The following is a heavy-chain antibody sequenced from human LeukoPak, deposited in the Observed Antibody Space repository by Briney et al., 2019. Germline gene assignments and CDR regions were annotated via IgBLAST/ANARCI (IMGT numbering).Heavy chain of an antibody. J-gene: IGHJ4*02. CDR1: GFTFSNYW. CDR3: ARTAYSTSSLGF. CDR2: INSDGSIT. V-gene: IGHV3-74*01. D-gene: IGHD6-6*01. Sequence: HPGGSLRLSCAASGFTFSNYWMHWVRQAPGKGLVWVSRINSDGSITNYADSVKGRFTVSRDNAKNTLYLQMNSLGAEDTAVYYCARTAYSTSSLGFWGQGTLVTVSS.